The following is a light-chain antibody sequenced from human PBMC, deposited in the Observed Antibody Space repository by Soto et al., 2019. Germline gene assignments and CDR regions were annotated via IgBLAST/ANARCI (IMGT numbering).Light chain of an antibody. CDR1: SSNIGAGHD. J-gene: IGLJ3*02. V-gene: IGLV1-40*01. Sequence: QSVLTQPPSVSGAPGQRVTISCTGSSSNIGAGHDVHWYQQIPETAPKLLVSANTNRPSGVPDRFSGSNSGTSASLSITGLQAEDEADYYCQSFDSSLAGWVFGGGTKVTVL. CDR3: QSFDSSLAGWV. CDR2: ANT.